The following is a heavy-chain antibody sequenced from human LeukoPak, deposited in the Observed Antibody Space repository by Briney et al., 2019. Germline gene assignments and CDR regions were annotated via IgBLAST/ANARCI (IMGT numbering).Heavy chain of an antibody. CDR2: IYHSGST. Sequence: SETLSLTCAVSGYSISSGYYWGRIRQPPGKGLEWIGSIYHSGSTYYNPSLKSRVTISVDTSKNQFSLKLSSVTAADTAVYYCARFYRGGSYSDYWGQGTLVTVSS. CDR1: GYSISSGYY. CDR3: ARFYRGGSYSDY. D-gene: IGHD2-21*01. V-gene: IGHV4-38-2*01. J-gene: IGHJ4*02.